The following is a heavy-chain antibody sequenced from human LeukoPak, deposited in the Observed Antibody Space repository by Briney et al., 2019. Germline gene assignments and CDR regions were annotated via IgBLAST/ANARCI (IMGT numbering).Heavy chain of an antibody. D-gene: IGHD5-24*01. CDR2: ISGSGSGGST. J-gene: IGHJ4*02. CDR3: AKFGYNRFDY. Sequence: GGSLRLSCAASGFTFSSSAMSWVRQAPGKGLEWVSNISGSGSGGSTYYADSVKGRFTISRDNSKNTLYLQMNSLRAEDTAVYYCAKFGYNRFDYWGQGPLVTVSS. V-gene: IGHV3-23*01. CDR1: GFTFSSSA.